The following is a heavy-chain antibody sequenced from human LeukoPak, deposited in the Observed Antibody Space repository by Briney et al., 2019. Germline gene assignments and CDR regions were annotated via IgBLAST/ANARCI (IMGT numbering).Heavy chain of an antibody. V-gene: IGHV3-23*01. CDR3: AKGVVVVPAEVDY. J-gene: IGHJ4*02. D-gene: IGHD2-2*01. Sequence: GGSLRLSCAASGFTFSSYAMSWVRQAPGKGLEWVSAVSGSGGSTYYADSVKGRFTISRDNSKNTLYLQMNSLRAEDTAVSYCAKGVVVVPAEVDYWGQGTLVTVSS. CDR2: VSGSGGST. CDR1: GFTFSSYA.